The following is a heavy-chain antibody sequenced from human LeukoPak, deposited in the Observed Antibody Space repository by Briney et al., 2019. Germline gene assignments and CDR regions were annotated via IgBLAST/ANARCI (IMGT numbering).Heavy chain of an antibody. CDR2: ISYDGSEK. V-gene: IGHV3-30*18. J-gene: IGHJ4*02. Sequence: GGSLRLSCAASGFTFSSYALHWVRQAPGKGLEWVAVISYDGSEKYYLDSVKGRFTVSRDNSKNTVYLQMNFLREEDTAVYYCTKGGPMVRGFLDYWGQGTLVTVPS. CDR1: GFTFSSYA. D-gene: IGHD3-10*01. CDR3: TKGGPMVRGFLDY.